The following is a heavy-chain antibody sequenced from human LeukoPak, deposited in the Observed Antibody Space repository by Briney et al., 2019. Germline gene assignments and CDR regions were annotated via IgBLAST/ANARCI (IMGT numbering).Heavy chain of an antibody. CDR1: GFSVDSVF. J-gene: IGHJ4*02. CDR3: ARGDSATTTFDF. CDR2: IMPGGHI. Sequence: QPGGSPRLSCRASGFSVDSVFMNWVRQPPGKGLEWVSFIMPGGHIDYTDSVKGRFIISRDSFKNTLSLQMNSLRVDDSAVYYCARGDSATTTFDFWGQGTLVTVSS. V-gene: IGHV3-66*01. D-gene: IGHD4-17*01.